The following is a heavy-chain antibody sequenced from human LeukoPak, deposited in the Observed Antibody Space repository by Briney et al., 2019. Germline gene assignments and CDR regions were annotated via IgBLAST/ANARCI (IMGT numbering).Heavy chain of an antibody. CDR2: IKQDGSEK. Sequence: GGSLRLSCAASGFTFSSYWMSWVRQAPGKGLEWVANIKQDGSEKYYVDSVKGRFTISRDNAKNSLYLQMNSLRAEDTAVYDCARGGASRGYCSSTSCYPDDYWGQGILVTVSS. J-gene: IGHJ4*02. CDR1: GFTFSSYW. D-gene: IGHD2-2*01. CDR3: ARGGASRGYCSSTSCYPDDY. V-gene: IGHV3-7*01.